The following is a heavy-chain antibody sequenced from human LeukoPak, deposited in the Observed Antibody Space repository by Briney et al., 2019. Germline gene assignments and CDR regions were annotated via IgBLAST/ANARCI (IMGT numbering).Heavy chain of an antibody. CDR3: ARARITMVRGVIRSAWFDP. D-gene: IGHD3-10*01. Sequence: SETLSLTCTVSGGSISSYYWSWIRRPPGKGLEWIGYIYYSGSTNYNPSLKSRVTISVDTSKNQFSLKLSSVTAADTAVYYCARARITMVRGVIRSAWFDPWGQGTLVTVSS. J-gene: IGHJ5*02. V-gene: IGHV4-59*12. CDR2: IYYSGST. CDR1: GGSISSYY.